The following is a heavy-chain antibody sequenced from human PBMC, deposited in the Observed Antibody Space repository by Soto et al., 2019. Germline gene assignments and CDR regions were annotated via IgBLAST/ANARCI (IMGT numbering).Heavy chain of an antibody. CDR1: GYSFTSYW. CDR3: ARHYGSGHYYYYGMDV. CDR2: IYPGDSDT. J-gene: IGHJ6*02. V-gene: IGHV5-51*01. D-gene: IGHD3-10*01. Sequence: GESLKISCKGSGYSFTSYWIGWVRQMPGKGLEWMGIIYPGDSDTRYSPSFQGQVTISADKSISTAYLQWSSLKASDTAMYYRARHYGSGHYYYYGMDVWGQGTTVTVSS.